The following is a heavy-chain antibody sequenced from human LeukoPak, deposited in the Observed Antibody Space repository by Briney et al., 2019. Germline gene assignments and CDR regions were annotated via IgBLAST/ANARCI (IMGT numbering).Heavy chain of an antibody. CDR3: ARDGPGITVTGYFDY. D-gene: IGHD6-19*01. CDR1: GFTFSRYV. CDR2: LSYDGSNI. Sequence: PGRSLILSCGASGFTFSRYVMHWVRQAPGKGLEWVAVLSYDGSNIYYADSVKGRFTISRDNSKNTVYLQMNSLRADDTAVYYCARDGPGITVTGYFDYWGQGTLVTVSS. V-gene: IGHV3-30-3*01. J-gene: IGHJ4*02.